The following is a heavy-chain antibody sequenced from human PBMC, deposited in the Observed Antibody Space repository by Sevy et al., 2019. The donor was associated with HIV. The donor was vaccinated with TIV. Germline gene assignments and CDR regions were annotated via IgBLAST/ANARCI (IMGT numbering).Heavy chain of an antibody. CDR2: IYSVTGRT. CDR1: GASISDAYY. J-gene: IGHJ4*02. CDR3: VSFPNGYSSGY. D-gene: IGHD3-22*01. V-gene: IGHV4-38-2*01. Sequence: SETLSLTCAVSGASISDAYYWSWIRQPAGKGLEWVGSIYSVTGRTDYNSSLESRVTVSVDTSKNQFSLKLSSVTAADTAVCYCVSFPNGYSSGYWGQGTLVTVSS.